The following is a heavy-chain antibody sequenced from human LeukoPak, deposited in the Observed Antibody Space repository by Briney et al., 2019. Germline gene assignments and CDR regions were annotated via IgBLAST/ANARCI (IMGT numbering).Heavy chain of an antibody. Sequence: GGSLRLSFAASGFTFSSYAMSWVRQAPGKGLEWVSGISGSGGSTYYADSVKGRFTISRDNSKNTLYLQMNSLRAEDTAVYYCAKKRVAVAGTHYFDYWGQGTLVTVSS. J-gene: IGHJ4*02. CDR1: GFTFSSYA. D-gene: IGHD6-19*01. V-gene: IGHV3-23*01. CDR3: AKKRVAVAGTHYFDY. CDR2: ISGSGGST.